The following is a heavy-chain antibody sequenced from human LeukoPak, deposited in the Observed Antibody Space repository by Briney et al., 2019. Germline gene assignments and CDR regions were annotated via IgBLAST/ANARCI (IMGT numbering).Heavy chain of an antibody. CDR1: GFTVSNNY. Sequence: GGSLRLSCAASGFTVSNNYMSWFRQAPGKGLEWVSVIYSGGSTYYADSVKGRFTSSRDNSKNTMYLQMNSLRAEDTAVYYCARDIGGWADYWGQGTLVTVSS. CDR3: ARDIGGWADY. CDR2: IYSGGST. D-gene: IGHD3-16*01. J-gene: IGHJ4*02. V-gene: IGHV3-53*01.